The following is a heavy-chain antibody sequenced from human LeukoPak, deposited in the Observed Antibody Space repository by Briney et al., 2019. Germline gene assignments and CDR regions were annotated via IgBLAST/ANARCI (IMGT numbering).Heavy chain of an antibody. CDR1: GGSISTSNYY. Sequence: SGTLSLTCTVSGGSISTSNYYWGWIRQPPGNGLEWIGSIYHRGSTYYNPSLKSRVTISVDTSKNQFSLKLSSVTAADTAVYYCAGVNSGYANYYYYMDVWGKGTTVTVSS. V-gene: IGHV4-39*07. J-gene: IGHJ6*03. CDR3: AGVNSGYANYYYYMDV. CDR2: IYHRGST. D-gene: IGHD5-12*01.